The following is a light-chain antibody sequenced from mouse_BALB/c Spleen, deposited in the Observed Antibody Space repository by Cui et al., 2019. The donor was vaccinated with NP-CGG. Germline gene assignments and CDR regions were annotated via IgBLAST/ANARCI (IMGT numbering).Light chain of an antibody. Sequence: QAVVTQESVLTTSPGETVTLTCRSSTGAVTTSNYANWVQEKSDHLFIGLIGGTNNRAPGVPARFSGSLIGDKAALTITGAQTEDEAIYFCALWYSNHWVFGGGTKLTVL. CDR2: GTN. V-gene: IGLV1*01. CDR3: ALWYSNHWV. CDR1: TGAVTTSNY. J-gene: IGLJ1*01.